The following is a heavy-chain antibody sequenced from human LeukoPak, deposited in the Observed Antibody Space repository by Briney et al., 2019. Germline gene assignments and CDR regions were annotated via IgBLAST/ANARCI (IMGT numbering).Heavy chain of an antibody. D-gene: IGHD6-19*01. J-gene: IGHJ5*02. V-gene: IGHV4-39*01. CDR1: SASITSSPYF. Sequence: PSETLSLTCTVSSASITSSPYFWGWIRQSPGKGLEWIGSIYYSGSTYYNPSLKSRVTISVDTSKNQFSLKLSSVTAADTAVYYCATISPLRPLAGTWGQGTLVTVSS. CDR2: IYYSGST. CDR3: ATISPLRPLAGT.